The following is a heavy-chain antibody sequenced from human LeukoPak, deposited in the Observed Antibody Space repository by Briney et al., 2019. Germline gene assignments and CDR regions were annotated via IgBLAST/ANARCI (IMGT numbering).Heavy chain of an antibody. CDR3: ARHFYGDYEDY. CDR1: GGSISNYY. J-gene: IGHJ4*02. CDR2: IYYSGST. Sequence: SETLSLTCTVSGGSISNYYWSWIRQPPGKGLEWIGYIYYSGSTNYNPSLKSRVTISVDTSKNQFSLKLSSVTAADTAVYYCARHFYGDYEDYWGQGTLVTVSS. D-gene: IGHD4-17*01. V-gene: IGHV4-59*08.